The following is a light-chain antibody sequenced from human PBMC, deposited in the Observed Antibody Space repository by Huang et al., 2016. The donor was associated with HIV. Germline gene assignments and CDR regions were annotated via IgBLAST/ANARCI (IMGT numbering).Light chain of an antibody. CDR3: QQYNKWSET. Sequence: EIVMTQSPATLSVSPGERATLSCRASQSVSSNVAWDQQKPGQAPRLRIYVASTRATGIPARFSGSGSGTEFTLTISILQSEDFAVYYCQQYNKWSETFGQGTKVEIK. CDR2: VAS. V-gene: IGKV3-15*01. CDR1: QSVSSN. J-gene: IGKJ1*01.